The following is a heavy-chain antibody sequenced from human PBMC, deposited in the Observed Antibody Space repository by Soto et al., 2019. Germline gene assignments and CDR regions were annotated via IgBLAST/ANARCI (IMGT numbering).Heavy chain of an antibody. CDR2: ISDRPTGHT. CDR1: GFTFSHYT. V-gene: IGHV3-23*01. D-gene: IGHD2-21*02. Sequence: GGSLRLSCVASGFTFSHYTLNWDRRAPGKGLEWVSTISDRPTGHTHYAESVRGRFTISRDDSRDTVFLQMDSLRAEDTAVYYCTTLMTAHFDYWGQGVLGTGSA. CDR3: TTLMTAHFDY. J-gene: IGHJ4*02.